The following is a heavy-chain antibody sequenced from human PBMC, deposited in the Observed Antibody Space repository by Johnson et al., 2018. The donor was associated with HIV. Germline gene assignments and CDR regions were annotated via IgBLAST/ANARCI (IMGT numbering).Heavy chain of an antibody. CDR2: ISWVGGSP. D-gene: IGHD7-27*01. CDR1: GFTFDDYS. V-gene: IGHV3-43*01. CDR3: AKGGLGILDAFDF. J-gene: IGHJ3*01. Sequence: VQLVESGGVVVQPGGSLRLSCAASGFTFDDYSMQWVRQPPGKGLEWVSLISWVGGSPYYADSVKGRFTISRDNSKNSLYLQMSSLRTEDTALYYCAKGGLGILDAFDFWGQGTMVTVSS.